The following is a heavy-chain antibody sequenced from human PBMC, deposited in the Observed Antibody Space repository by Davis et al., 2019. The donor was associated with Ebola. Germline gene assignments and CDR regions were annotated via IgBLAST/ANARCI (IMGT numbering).Heavy chain of an antibody. CDR1: GFTFSSYS. D-gene: IGHD3-22*01. CDR2: ISSSSSYI. Sequence: PGGSLRLSCAASGFTFSSYSMNWVRQAPGKGLEWVSSISSSSSYIYYADSVKGRFTISRDNAKNSLYLQMNSLRAEDTAVYYCARDMRITMIVVVAIDYWGQGTLVTVSS. CDR3: ARDMRITMIVVVAIDY. J-gene: IGHJ4*02. V-gene: IGHV3-21*01.